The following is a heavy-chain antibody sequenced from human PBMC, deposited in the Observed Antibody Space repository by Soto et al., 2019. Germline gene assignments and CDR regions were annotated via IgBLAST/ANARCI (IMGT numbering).Heavy chain of an antibody. Sequence: QLQLQESGPGLVKPSETLSLTCTVSGGSISSSSYYWGWIRQPPGKGLEWIGSVYYSGSTYYNPSLKSRVTISVDTSKNQFSLKLSSVTAADTAVYYCARHGGSGDGFWGQGTLVTVSS. D-gene: IGHD3-16*01. V-gene: IGHV4-39*01. J-gene: IGHJ4*02. CDR1: GGSISSSSYY. CDR2: VYYSGST. CDR3: ARHGGSGDGF.